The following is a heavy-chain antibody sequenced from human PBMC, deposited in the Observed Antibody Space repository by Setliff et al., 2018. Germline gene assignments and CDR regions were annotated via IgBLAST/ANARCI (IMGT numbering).Heavy chain of an antibody. CDR3: ARTGTYRYFDY. D-gene: IGHD1-1*01. J-gene: IGHJ4*02. V-gene: IGHV4-39*01. CDR2: IYYRGDT. CDR1: GASLSSGTYY. Sequence: SETLSLTCTVSGASLSSGTYYWGWIHQPPGKGLEWTGRIYYRGDTYYNASLKGRLTISVDTAQNQFSLRLTSVTAADTAVYYCARTGTYRYFDYWGQGALVTVSS.